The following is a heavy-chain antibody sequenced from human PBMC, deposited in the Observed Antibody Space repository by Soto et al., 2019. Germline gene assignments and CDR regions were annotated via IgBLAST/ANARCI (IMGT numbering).Heavy chain of an antibody. D-gene: IGHD2-15*01. CDR3: AKDRRDGDFMHILVVDF. J-gene: IGHJ4*02. Sequence: QVQLVESGGGVVQPGGSLRLSCATSGFSLSSYAMHWVRQAPGKGLEWVALMSYDETKKYYADSVKGRFTISRDTSKNTLFLQMNNLIVEDTDVYYCAKDRRDGDFMHILVVDFWGQGALVTVSS. CDR1: GFSLSSYA. CDR2: MSYDETKK. V-gene: IGHV3-30*18.